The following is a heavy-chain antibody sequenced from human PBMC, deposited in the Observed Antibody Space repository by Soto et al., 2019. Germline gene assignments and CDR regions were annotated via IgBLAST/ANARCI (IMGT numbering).Heavy chain of an antibody. D-gene: IGHD6-13*01. CDR1: GFTFSNYA. V-gene: IGHV3-23*01. CDR3: ANSNPHCSNCWFDP. J-gene: IGHJ5*02. CDR2: ISNTGAVT. Sequence: EMQLLESGGGLVQPGGSLRLSCAASGFTFSNYAMTWVRQAPEKGLEWVSAISNTGAVTYYADSVKGRFTIPRDNSKNTLYLQMNSLRAEDTAIYYCANSNPHCSNCWFDPWGQGTLVTVSS.